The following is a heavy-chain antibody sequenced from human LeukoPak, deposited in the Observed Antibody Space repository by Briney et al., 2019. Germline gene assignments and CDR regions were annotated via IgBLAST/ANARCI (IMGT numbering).Heavy chain of an antibody. CDR1: GFTFSNYW. CDR3: ARDDTHYGSSGSFYDAFDI. J-gene: IGHJ3*02. CDR2: IRRDGSET. Sequence: GGSLRLSCAASGFTFSNYWMTWVRRAPGKGLEWGANIRRDGSETDYVDSGMGRLTMSRDNAKNSLYLQMNSLKAEYTTVYYCARDDTHYGSSGSFYDAFDIWGQGTMVTVSS. D-gene: IGHD3-22*01. V-gene: IGHV3-7*01.